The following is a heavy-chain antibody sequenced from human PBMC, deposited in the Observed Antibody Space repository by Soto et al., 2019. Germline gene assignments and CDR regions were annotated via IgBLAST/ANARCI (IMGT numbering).Heavy chain of an antibody. J-gene: IGHJ5*02. Sequence: VASVKVSCKASGGTFSSYAISWVRQAPGQGLEWMGGIIPIFGTANYAQKFQGRVTITADESTSTAYMEPSSLRSEDTAVYYCARDLGDYYDSSGYIKGSYNWFDPWGQGTLVTVSS. CDR2: IIPIFGTA. V-gene: IGHV1-69*13. D-gene: IGHD3-22*01. CDR3: ARDLGDYYDSSGYIKGSYNWFDP. CDR1: GGTFSSYA.